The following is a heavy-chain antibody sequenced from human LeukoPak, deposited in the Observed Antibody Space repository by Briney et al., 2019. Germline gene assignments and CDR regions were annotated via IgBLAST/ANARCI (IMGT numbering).Heavy chain of an antibody. CDR3: AKHLTNAYYDMIWFDP. V-gene: IGHV4-59*11. CDR2: INYSGST. Sequence: SETLSLTCSVSGGSMSSHYWSWIRQPPGKGLEWIGYINYSGSTNYNPSLKSRVTISLDTSKNQFSLKLSSVTAADTAVYYCAKHLTNAYYDMIWFDPWGQGTLVTVSS. J-gene: IGHJ5*02. CDR1: GGSMSSHY. D-gene: IGHD3-16*01.